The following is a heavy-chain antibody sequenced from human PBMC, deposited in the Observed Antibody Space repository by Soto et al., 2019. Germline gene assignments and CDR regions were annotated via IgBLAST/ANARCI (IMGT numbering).Heavy chain of an antibody. J-gene: IGHJ4*02. CDR1: GGSISSSNW. Sequence: QVQLQESGPGLVKPSGTLSLTCAVSGGSISSSNWWSWVRQPPGKGREWIGEIYHSGSTNYNPSLRRRVTISVDKSKNQFSLKLSSVTAADTAVYYCARVPTVTGKDFDYWGQGTLVTVSS. V-gene: IGHV4-4*02. CDR2: IYHSGST. CDR3: ARVPTVTGKDFDY. D-gene: IGHD4-17*01.